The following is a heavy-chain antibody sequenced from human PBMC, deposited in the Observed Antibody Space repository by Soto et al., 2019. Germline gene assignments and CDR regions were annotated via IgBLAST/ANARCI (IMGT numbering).Heavy chain of an antibody. Sequence: WQTLSLTCTVSGGSISSSSYYWGWVRQPPGKGLEWIGSIYYSGSTYYNPSLKSRVTISVDTSKNQFSLKLSSVTAADTAVYYFARFMAEGGIAVAAPGGWGQGNLVPVSS. D-gene: IGHD6-19*01. CDR1: GGSISSSSYY. V-gene: IGHV4-39*01. CDR2: IYYSGST. CDR3: ARFMAEGGIAVAAPGG. J-gene: IGHJ4*02.